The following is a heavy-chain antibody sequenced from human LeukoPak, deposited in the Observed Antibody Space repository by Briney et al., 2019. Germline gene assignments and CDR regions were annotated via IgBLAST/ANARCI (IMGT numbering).Heavy chain of an antibody. D-gene: IGHD6-6*01. CDR2: IKQDGSEK. V-gene: IGHV3-7*01. CDR1: GFTFSSYW. Sequence: GGSLRLSCAASGFTFSSYWMSWVRQAPGKGLEWVANIKQDGSEKYYVDSVKGRFTISRDNAKNSLYLQMNSLRAEDTAVYYCARDAARIAARRGDYYYYYMDVWGKGTTVTVPS. J-gene: IGHJ6*03. CDR3: ARDAARIAARRGDYYYYYMDV.